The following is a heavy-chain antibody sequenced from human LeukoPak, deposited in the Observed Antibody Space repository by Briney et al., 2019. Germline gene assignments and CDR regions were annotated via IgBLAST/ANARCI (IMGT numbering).Heavy chain of an antibody. Sequence: GESLKISCKASGYRFSSLWIAWVRQMPGKGLDWVGIIYPGDSDTRYSPSFEGQVTISADKSFSTAYLQWTSLKASDTAMYYCARPTNYSNFEYWGQGTLVTVSS. J-gene: IGHJ4*02. V-gene: IGHV5-51*01. D-gene: IGHD4-11*01. CDR2: IYPGDSDT. CDR1: GYRFSSLW. CDR3: ARPTNYSNFEY.